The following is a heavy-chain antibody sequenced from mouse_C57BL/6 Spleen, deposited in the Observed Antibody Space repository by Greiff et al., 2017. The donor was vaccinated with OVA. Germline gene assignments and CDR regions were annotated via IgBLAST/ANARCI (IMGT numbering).Heavy chain of an antibody. D-gene: IGHD1-1*01. CDR2: IYPGSGST. CDR3: ARSLHYYGSRDWYFDV. CDR1: GYTFTSYW. Sequence: QVHVKQPGAELVKPGASVKMSCKASGYTFTSYWITWVKQRPGQGLEWIGDIYPGSGSTNYNEKFKSKATLTVDTSSSTAYMQLSSLTSEDSAVYYCARSLHYYGSRDWYFDVWGTGTTVTVSS. J-gene: IGHJ1*03. V-gene: IGHV1-55*01.